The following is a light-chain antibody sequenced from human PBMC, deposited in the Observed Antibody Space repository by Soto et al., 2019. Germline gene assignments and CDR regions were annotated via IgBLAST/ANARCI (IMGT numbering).Light chain of an antibody. Sequence: DIQMTQSPSSLSASVGDRVTITCRASQSISSYLNWYQQKPGKAPKLLIYAASSLQSGVPSRFSGSVSGTDFTLTISSRQPEDFATYYCQQSYRTPPTFGPGTKVDIK. CDR2: AAS. V-gene: IGKV1-39*01. CDR3: QQSYRTPPT. J-gene: IGKJ3*01. CDR1: QSISSY.